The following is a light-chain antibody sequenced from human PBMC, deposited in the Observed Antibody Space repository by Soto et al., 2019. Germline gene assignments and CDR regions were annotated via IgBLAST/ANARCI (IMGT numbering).Light chain of an antibody. J-gene: IGLJ1*01. V-gene: IGLV2-14*01. CDR2: DVS. Sequence: QSALTQPASVSGSPGQSITISCTGTSSDVGVDYYVSWYQQHPVKAPKLMIYDVSSRPSGISDRFSGSKSGNAASLTISGLQAEDEADYYCSSYTSSSTYVFGTGTKVTVL. CDR3: SSYTSSSTYV. CDR1: SSDVGVDYY.